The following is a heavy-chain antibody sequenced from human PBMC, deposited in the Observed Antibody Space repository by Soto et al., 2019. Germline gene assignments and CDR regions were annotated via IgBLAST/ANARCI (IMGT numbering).Heavy chain of an antibody. D-gene: IGHD5-12*01. Sequence: QPGGSLRLSCAASGFMFSSSAMNWVRQAPGKGLERVSAISGSAGSTYYADSVKGRFTTSRDSSKNTLFLQMNSLRVEDTAIYFCAKGKSGYEYYFDYWGQGTLVTVSS. CDR2: ISGSAGST. J-gene: IGHJ4*02. CDR3: AKGKSGYEYYFDY. CDR1: GFMFSSSA. V-gene: IGHV3-23*01.